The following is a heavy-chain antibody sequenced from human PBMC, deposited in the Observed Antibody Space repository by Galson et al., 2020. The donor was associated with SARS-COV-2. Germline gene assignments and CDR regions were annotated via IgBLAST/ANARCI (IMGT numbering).Heavy chain of an antibody. J-gene: IGHJ6*03. CDR3: ARGPQGGYFYFMDV. Sequence: GGSLRPPCPTSGFTFHDYGVSWVRQGPGKGLEWVSGINWNGRTTIYSDSVKGRFTISRDNARNSVYLQMSSLRAEDTALYYCARGPQGGYFYFMDVWGKGTTVTVS. V-gene: IGHV3-20*04. CDR1: GFTFHDYG. CDR2: INWNGRTT. D-gene: IGHD3-16*01.